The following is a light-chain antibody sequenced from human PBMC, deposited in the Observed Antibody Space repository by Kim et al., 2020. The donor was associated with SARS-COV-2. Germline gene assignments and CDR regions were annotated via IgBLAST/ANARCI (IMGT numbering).Light chain of an antibody. J-gene: IGKJ2*01. Sequence: EIVMTQTPLSLPVIPGEPASISCRSSQSLFDSDEGYTYLDWYLQKPGQSPQLLIYTLSYRASGVPDRLSGSGSGTDFTLKIRRVEAEDVGVEDWMQGRDQPYTFGKGTKLEI. V-gene: IGKV2-40*01. CDR1: QSLFDSDEGYTY. CDR3: MQGRDQPYT. CDR2: TLS.